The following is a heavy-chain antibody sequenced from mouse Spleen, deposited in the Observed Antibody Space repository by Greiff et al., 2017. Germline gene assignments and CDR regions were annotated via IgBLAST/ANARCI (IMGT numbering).Heavy chain of an antibody. CDR3: ARYYYAMDY. CDR1: GFNIKDYY. J-gene: IGHJ4*01. CDR2: IDPENGNT. V-gene: IGHV14-1*02. Sequence: VQLQQSGAELVRPGALVKLSCKASGFNIKDYYMHWVKQRPEQGLEWIGWIDPENGNTIYDPKFQGKASITADTSSNTAYLQLSSVTSEDTAVYYCARYYYAMDYWGQGTSVTVSS.